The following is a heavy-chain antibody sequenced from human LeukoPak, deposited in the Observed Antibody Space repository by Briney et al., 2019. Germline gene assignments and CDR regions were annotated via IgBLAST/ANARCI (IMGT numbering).Heavy chain of an antibody. CDR3: ARDYARPFGVRGVISLDY. D-gene: IGHD3-10*01. CDR1: GFTFSSYS. CDR2: ISSSSSYI. J-gene: IGHJ4*02. V-gene: IGHV3-21*01. Sequence: GGSLRLSCAASGFTFSSYSMNWVRQAPGKGLEWVSSISSSSSYIYYADSVKGRFTISRDNAKNSLYLRMNSLRAEDTAVYYCARDYARPFGVRGVISLDYWGQGTLVTVSS.